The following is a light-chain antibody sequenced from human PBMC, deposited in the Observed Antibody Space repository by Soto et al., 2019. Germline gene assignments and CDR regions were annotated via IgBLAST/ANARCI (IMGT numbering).Light chain of an antibody. J-gene: IGKJ1*01. CDR2: DAS. Sequence: DIQMTQSPSTLSASIGDRVTITCRASQRINKWLAWHQQKPGKAPKLLIYDASSLQSGVPPRFSGSGSGTEFTLTISSLQPEDFATYYCLQDYNYPWTFGQGTKVDIK. CDR3: LQDYNYPWT. V-gene: IGKV1-5*01. CDR1: QRINKW.